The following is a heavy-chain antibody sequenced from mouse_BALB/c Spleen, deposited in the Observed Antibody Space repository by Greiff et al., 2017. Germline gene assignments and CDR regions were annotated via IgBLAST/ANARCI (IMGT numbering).Heavy chain of an antibody. CDR1: GYTFTDYN. J-gene: IGHJ3*01. D-gene: IGHD2-14*01. V-gene: IGHV1-18*01. Sequence: EVQLQQSGPELVKPGASVKIPCKASGYTFTDYNMDWVKQSHGKSLEWIGDINPNNGGTIYNQKFKGKATLTVDKSSSTAYVELRSLTSEDTAVYYCARPGRYDEAWFAYWGQGTLVTVSA. CDR3: ARPGRYDEAWFAY. CDR2: INPNNGGT.